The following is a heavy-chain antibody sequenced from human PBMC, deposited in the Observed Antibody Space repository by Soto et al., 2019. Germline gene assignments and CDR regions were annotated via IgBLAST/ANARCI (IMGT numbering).Heavy chain of an antibody. V-gene: IGHV3-11*06. CDR3: AIARVADSTLDH. D-gene: IGHD3-3*01. CDR2: ISPGSRYP. J-gene: IGHJ4*02. CDR1: GFTFGDSY. Sequence: PGGSLRLSCAGSGFTFGDSYMSWIRQAPGKGLEWLSYISPGSRYPAYADSVKGRFTISRDNPRNTLFLHVNSPRADDTAVYYCAIARVADSTLDHWGQGTLVIVSS.